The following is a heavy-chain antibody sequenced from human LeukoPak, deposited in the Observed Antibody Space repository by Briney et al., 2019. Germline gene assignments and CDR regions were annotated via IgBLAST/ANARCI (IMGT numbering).Heavy chain of an antibody. V-gene: IGHV3-30*12. Sequence: GGSLRLSCAASGFTFSSYGMHWVRQAPGKGLEWVAVISYDGSNKYYADSVKGRFTISRDNAKNSLYLQMNSLRAEDTAVYYCARVPSGLGDFDYWGQGTLVTVSS. CDR3: ARVPSGLGDFDY. CDR1: GFTFSSYG. D-gene: IGHD3-16*01. J-gene: IGHJ4*02. CDR2: ISYDGSNK.